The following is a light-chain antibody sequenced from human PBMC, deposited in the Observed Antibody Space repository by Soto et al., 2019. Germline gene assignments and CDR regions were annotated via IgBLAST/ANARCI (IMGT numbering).Light chain of an antibody. V-gene: IGKV3-20*01. CDR3: QQYGSSLIT. CDR1: QSVSSIY. Sequence: EIVLTQSPGTLSLSPGERATLSCRASQSVSSIYLAWYQQKPGQAPSLLIYATSSRATGIPDRFSGSGSGTDFSLTISRLEPEDFAVYYCQQYGSSLITFGQGTRLEI. J-gene: IGKJ5*01. CDR2: ATS.